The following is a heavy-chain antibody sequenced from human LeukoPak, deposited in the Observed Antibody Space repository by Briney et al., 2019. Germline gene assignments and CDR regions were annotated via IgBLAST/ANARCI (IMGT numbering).Heavy chain of an antibody. CDR3: ARHSAALRRTYGMDV. CDR1: GGSISSYY. D-gene: IGHD6-13*01. J-gene: IGHJ6*02. Sequence: SETLSLTCTVSGGSISSYYWSWLRQPPGKGLEWIGYIYYSGSTNYNPSLKSRVTISVDTSKNQFSLKLSSVTAADTAVYYCARHSAALRRTYGMDVWGQGTTVTVSS. V-gene: IGHV4-59*08. CDR2: IYYSGST.